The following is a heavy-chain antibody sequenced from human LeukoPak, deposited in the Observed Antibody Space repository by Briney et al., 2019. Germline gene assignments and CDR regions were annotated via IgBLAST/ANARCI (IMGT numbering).Heavy chain of an antibody. V-gene: IGHV3-21*01. J-gene: IGHJ4*02. D-gene: IGHD5-18*01. CDR3: ARGKLLLGYSYGFGFDY. Sequence: GGSLRLSCAASGFTFSSYSMNWVRQAPGKGLEWVSSISSSSSYIYYADSVKGRFTISRDNAKNSLYLQMNSLRAEDTAVYYCARGKLLLGYSYGFGFDYWGQGTLVTVSS. CDR1: GFTFSSYS. CDR2: ISSSSSYI.